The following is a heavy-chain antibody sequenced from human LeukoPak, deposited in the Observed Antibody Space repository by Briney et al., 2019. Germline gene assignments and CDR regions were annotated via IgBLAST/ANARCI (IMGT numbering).Heavy chain of an antibody. J-gene: IGHJ4*02. CDR1: GGSISSGGYY. D-gene: IGHD6-13*01. CDR2: IYYSGST. Sequence: SETLSLPCTVSGGSISSGGYYWSWIRQHPGKGLEWIGYIYYSGSTYYNPSLKSRVTISVDTSKNQFSLKLSSVTAADTAVYYCARATSSSWTGYYFDYWGQGTLVTVSS. V-gene: IGHV4-31*03. CDR3: ARATSSSWTGYYFDY.